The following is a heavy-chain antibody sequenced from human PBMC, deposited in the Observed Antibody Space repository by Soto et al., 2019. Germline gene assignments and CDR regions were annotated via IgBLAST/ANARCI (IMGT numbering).Heavy chain of an antibody. V-gene: IGHV3-23*01. CDR1: GFSFSTYG. CDR2: ISGSVGST. Sequence: EMQLLESGGGLVQPGGSLRLSCAVSGFSFSTYGVTWVRQAPGKGLEWVSSISGSVGSTFYADSVKGRFTISRDNSMNTLYLQMNSLRAEDTAVYYCAKDRTIASRNFDSWGQGALVTVSS. J-gene: IGHJ4*02. CDR3: AKDRTIASRNFDS. D-gene: IGHD6-6*01.